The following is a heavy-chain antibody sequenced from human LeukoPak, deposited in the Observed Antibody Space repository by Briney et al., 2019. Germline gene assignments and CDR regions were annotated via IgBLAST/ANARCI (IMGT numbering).Heavy chain of an antibody. CDR3: ARNCPHYFDY. V-gene: IGHV1-69*04. D-gene: IGHD2-21*01. Sequence: SVKVSCKASGYTFTSYGISWVQQAPGQGLEWMGRIIPILGIANYAQKFQGRVTITADKSTSTAYMELSSLRSEDTAVYYCARNCPHYFDYWGQGTLVTVSS. CDR1: GYTFTSYG. CDR2: IIPILGIA. J-gene: IGHJ4*02.